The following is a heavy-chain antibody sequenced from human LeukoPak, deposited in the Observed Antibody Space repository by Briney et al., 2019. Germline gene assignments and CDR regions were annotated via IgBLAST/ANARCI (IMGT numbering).Heavy chain of an antibody. V-gene: IGHV1-18*01. Sequence: ASVKVSCKASGYTFTSYGISWVRQAPGQGLEWMGWISAYNGNTNYAQKLQGRVTMTTDTSTSTAYVELRSLRSDDTAVYYCAREEGRDYDSSGYYFDYWGQGTLVTVSS. J-gene: IGHJ4*02. CDR3: AREEGRDYDSSGYYFDY. D-gene: IGHD3-22*01. CDR2: ISAYNGNT. CDR1: GYTFTSYG.